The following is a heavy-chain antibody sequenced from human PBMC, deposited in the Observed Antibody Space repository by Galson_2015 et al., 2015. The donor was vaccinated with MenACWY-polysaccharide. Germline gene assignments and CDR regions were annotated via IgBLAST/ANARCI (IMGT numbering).Heavy chain of an antibody. V-gene: IGHV3-30*18. J-gene: IGHJ4*02. CDR2: IAYDGSNK. CDR3: AKDLTRYCSGGSCDNLDY. CDR1: GFSFSSYG. Sequence: SLRLSCAASGFSFSSYGMHWVRQAPGKGPEWVAVIAYDGSNKYYADSVKGRFTISRDNSKNTLYLQMNSLRAEDTAVYYCAKDLTRYCSGGSCDNLDYWGQGTLVTVSS. D-gene: IGHD2-15*01.